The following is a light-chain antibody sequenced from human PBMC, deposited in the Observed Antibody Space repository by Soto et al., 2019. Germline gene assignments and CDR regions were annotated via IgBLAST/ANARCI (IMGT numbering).Light chain of an antibody. Sequence: QSALTQPASVSGSPGQSITISCTGASSDVGGYDYVSWYQHHPGKAPKLLIYEVTYRPSGVSNRFSGSKSVNTASLTISGLQAEDEADYYCSSYTSSSTPDVFGTGTKLTVL. CDR3: SSYTSSSTPDV. CDR1: SSDVGGYDY. CDR2: EVT. J-gene: IGLJ1*01. V-gene: IGLV2-14*01.